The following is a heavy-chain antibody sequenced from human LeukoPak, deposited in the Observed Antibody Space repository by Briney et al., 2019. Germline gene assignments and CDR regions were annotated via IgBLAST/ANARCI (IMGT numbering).Heavy chain of an antibody. D-gene: IGHD3-22*01. V-gene: IGHV3-48*03. J-gene: IGHJ4*02. Sequence: GGSLRLSCAASGFTFSSYEMNWVRQAPGKGLEWVSYISSSGSTIYYADSVKGRFTISRDNAKNSLYLQMNSLRAEDTAMYYCARTYYYDSSGYFGYWGQGTLVTVSS. CDR2: ISSSGSTI. CDR3: ARTYYYDSSGYFGY. CDR1: GFTFSSYE.